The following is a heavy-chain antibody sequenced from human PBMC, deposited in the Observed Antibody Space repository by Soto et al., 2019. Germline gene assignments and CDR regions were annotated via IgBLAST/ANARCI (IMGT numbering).Heavy chain of an antibody. CDR3: ARDQAVTTDSYWFDP. V-gene: IGHV1-69*13. J-gene: IGHJ5*02. CDR1: GGTFSSYA. CDR2: IIPIFGTA. Sequence: VQVSCKASGGTFSSYAISWVRQAPGQGLEWMGGIIPIFGTANYAQKFQGRVTITADESTSTAYMELSSLRSEDTAVYYCARDQAVTTDSYWFDPWGQGTLVTVSS. D-gene: IGHD4-4*01.